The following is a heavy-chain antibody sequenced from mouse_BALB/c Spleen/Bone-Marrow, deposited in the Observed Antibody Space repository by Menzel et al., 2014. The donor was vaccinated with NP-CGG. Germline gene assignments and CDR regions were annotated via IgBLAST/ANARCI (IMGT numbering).Heavy chain of an antibody. CDR1: GYTFTNYW. V-gene: IGHV1-7*01. CDR3: ARGYQRILAY. Sequence: QVQLQQSGAELAKPGASVKMSCKASGYTFTNYWMHWVKQRPGQGLEWIGYINPSTGYTEYNQKFKDKATLTADKSSSTAYMHLSSMTSEDSAVYYCARGYQRILAYWGQGTQVTGSA. CDR2: INPSTGYT. J-gene: IGHJ3*01.